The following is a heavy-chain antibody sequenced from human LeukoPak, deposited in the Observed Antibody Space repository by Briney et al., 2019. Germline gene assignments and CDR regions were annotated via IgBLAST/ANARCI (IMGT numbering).Heavy chain of an antibody. CDR3: ARGSLRGDSSGYPLYYFDY. CDR2: IYSGGST. Sequence: AGGSLRLSRAASGFTVSSNYMSWVRQAPGKGLEWVSVIYSGGSTYCADSVKGRFTISRDNSKNTLYLQMNSLRAEETAVYYCARGSLRGDSSGYPLYYFDYWGQGTLVTVSS. J-gene: IGHJ4*02. V-gene: IGHV3-66*02. D-gene: IGHD3-22*01. CDR1: GFTVSSNY.